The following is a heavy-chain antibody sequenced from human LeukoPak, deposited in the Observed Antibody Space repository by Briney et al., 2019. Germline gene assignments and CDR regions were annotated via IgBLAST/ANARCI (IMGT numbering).Heavy chain of an antibody. D-gene: IGHD1/OR15-1a*01. CDR2: ISGSDNDT. V-gene: IGHV3-23*01. J-gene: IGHJ5*02. CDR1: GFVFNSYA. Sequence: QPGGSLRLSCATSGFVFNSYALTWVRQAPGKGLEWVSGISGSDNDTYYADSVKGRFTISRDSFKNTLYLQMNGLRAEDTAVYYCAKSWPLGTPGWFHPWGRGTLVTVSS. CDR3: AKSWPLGTPGWFHP.